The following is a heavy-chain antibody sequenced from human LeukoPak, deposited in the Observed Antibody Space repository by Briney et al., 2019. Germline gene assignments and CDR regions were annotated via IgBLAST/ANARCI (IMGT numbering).Heavy chain of an antibody. V-gene: IGHV3-74*01. D-gene: IGHD4-17*01. Sequence: GGSLRPSCAASGFTLSSYWMHWVRQAPGKGLVWVSRIDTDGSSTTYADSVKGRFTISRDNAKNTLYLQMNSLRAEDTAVYYCASTRLRYGNAFDIWGQGRMVTVSS. CDR3: ASTRLRYGNAFDI. J-gene: IGHJ3*02. CDR1: GFTLSSYW. CDR2: IDTDGSST.